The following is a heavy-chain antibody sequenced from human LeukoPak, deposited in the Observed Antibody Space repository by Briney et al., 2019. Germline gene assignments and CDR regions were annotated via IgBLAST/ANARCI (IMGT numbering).Heavy chain of an antibody. J-gene: IGHJ4*02. Sequence: NPSETLSLTCTVSGYSISSGYYWGWIRQPPGKGLEWIGYIYYSGSTNYNPSLKSRVTISVDTSKNQFSLKLSSVTAADTAVYYCAREVAAAGDFDYWGQGTLVTVSS. CDR1: GYSISSGYY. V-gene: IGHV4-61*01. CDR2: IYYSGST. D-gene: IGHD6-13*01. CDR3: AREVAAAGDFDY.